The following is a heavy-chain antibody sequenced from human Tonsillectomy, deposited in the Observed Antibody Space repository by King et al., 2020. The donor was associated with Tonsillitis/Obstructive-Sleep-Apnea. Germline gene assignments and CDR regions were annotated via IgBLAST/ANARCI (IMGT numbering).Heavy chain of an antibody. V-gene: IGHV4-39*01. CDR1: SGSITSTTYY. Sequence: LQLQESGPGLVEPSETLSLTCTVSSGSITSTTYYWGWIRQPPGKGLEWIGSIFYSGSTYYNPSLKSRVTMSVDASKNQFSLKLNSVTAADTAIYYCASQPSSALFYFDYWGRGTLVTVSS. D-gene: IGHD6-25*01. J-gene: IGHJ4*02. CDR3: ASQPSSALFYFDY. CDR2: IFYSGST.